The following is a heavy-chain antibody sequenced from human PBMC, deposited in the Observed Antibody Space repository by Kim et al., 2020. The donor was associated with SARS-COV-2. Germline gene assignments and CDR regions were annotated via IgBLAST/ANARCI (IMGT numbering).Heavy chain of an antibody. CDR3: AKSIWLRGAFDI. D-gene: IGHD5-18*01. Sequence: GGSLRLSCAASGFTFSSYWMSWVRQAPGKGLEWVANIKQDGSEKYYVDSVKGRFTISRDNSKNSLYLQMNGLRAEDTAVYYCAKSIWLRGAFDIWGQGTMVTVSS. CDR1: GFTFSSYW. V-gene: IGHV3-7*01. J-gene: IGHJ3*02. CDR2: IKQDGSEK.